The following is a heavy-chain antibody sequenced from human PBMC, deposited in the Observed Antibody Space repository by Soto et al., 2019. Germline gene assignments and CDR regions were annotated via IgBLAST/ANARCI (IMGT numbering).Heavy chain of an antibody. CDR2: IYYSGST. Sequence: LSLTCTVSGGSISSYYWSWIRQPPGKGLEWIGYIYYSGSTNYNPSPKSRVTISVDTSKNQFSLKLSSVTAADTAVYYCARDGYRDAFDIWGQGTMVTVSS. CDR3: ARDGYRDAFDI. D-gene: IGHD5-18*01. CDR1: GGSISSYY. J-gene: IGHJ3*02. V-gene: IGHV4-59*01.